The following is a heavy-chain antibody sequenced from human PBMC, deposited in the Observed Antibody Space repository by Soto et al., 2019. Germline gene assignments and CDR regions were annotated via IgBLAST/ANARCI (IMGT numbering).Heavy chain of an antibody. D-gene: IGHD3-22*01. Sequence: QTGGSLRLSCAASGFTFSASAIHWVRQASGKGLEWVGRIRSKANSYATAYAASLKGRLTISRDDSKSTAYLQMNSLKSEDTAVYYCLSYYDTSAFYQNDYWGQGTLVTVSS. CDR3: LSYYDTSAFYQNDY. CDR1: GFTFSASA. J-gene: IGHJ4*02. CDR2: IRSKANSYAT. V-gene: IGHV3-73*01.